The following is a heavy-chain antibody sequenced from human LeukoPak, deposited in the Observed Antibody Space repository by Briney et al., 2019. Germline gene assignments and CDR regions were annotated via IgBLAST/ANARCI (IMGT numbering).Heavy chain of an antibody. CDR3: ARGMGITIFGVVIIQAIDY. D-gene: IGHD3-3*01. CDR1: GYTFTSYG. J-gene: IGHJ4*02. CDR2: ISAYNGNT. V-gene: IGHV1-18*01. Sequence: ASVKVSFKASGYTFTSYGISWVRQAPGQGLEWMGWISAYNGNTNYAQKLQGRVTMTTDTSTSTAYMELRSLRSDDTAVYYCARGMGITIFGVVIIQAIDYWGQGTLVTVSS.